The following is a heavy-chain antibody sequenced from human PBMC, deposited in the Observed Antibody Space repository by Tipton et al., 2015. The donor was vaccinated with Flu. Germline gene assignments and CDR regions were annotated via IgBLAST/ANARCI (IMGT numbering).Heavy chain of an antibody. D-gene: IGHD5-12*01. CDR3: ARDLRGYSGYTGGDAFDV. CDR1: GDPISSFY. Sequence: TLSLTCTVSGDPISSFYWTWIRQPAGKGLEWIGRIYSSGSTKYNPSLRSRVTMSLDTSKNQFSLRLSSVTAADTAMYYCARDLRGYSGYTGGDAFDVWGPGIRVTVSS. J-gene: IGHJ3*01. V-gene: IGHV4-4*07. CDR2: IYSSGST.